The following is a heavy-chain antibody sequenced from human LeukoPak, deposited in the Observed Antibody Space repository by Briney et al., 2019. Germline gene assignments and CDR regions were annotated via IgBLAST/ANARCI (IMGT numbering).Heavy chain of an antibody. D-gene: IGHD6-25*01. CDR1: GGSIGSSYYY. J-gene: IGHJ4*02. CDR3: ARQRIAARWSFDY. Sequence: SETLSLTRTVSGGSIGSSYYYWGWIRQPPGRGLEWIGSIYYSGSTYYNPSLKCRVTISEDTSKNQFSLKLNSVTAADTAVYYCARQRIAARWSFDYWGQGTLVTVSS. CDR2: IYYSGST. V-gene: IGHV4-39*01.